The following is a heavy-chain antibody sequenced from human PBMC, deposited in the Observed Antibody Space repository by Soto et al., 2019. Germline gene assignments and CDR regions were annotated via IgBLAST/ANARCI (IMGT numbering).Heavy chain of an antibody. V-gene: IGHV3-11*03. CDR2: ISSSSSYT. CDR1: GFTFSDYY. D-gene: IGHD2-2*01. J-gene: IGHJ5*02. CDR3: ARYCSSTSCNEIAVAGRFSYWFDP. Sequence: GGSLRLSCAASGFTFSDYYMSWIRQAPGKGLEWVSYISSSSSYTNYADSVKGRFTISRDNAKNSLYLQMNSLRAEDTAVYYCARYCSSTSCNEIAVAGRFSYWFDPWGQGTLVTVSS.